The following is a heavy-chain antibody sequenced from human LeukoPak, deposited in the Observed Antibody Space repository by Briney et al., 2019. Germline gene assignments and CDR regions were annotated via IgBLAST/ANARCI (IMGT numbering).Heavy chain of an antibody. V-gene: IGHV3-66*01. Sequence: GALRLSCAASGFTVSSNYMSWVRQAPGKGLEWVSVIYSGGSTYYADSVKGRFTISRDNSKNTLYLQMNSLRAEDTAVYYCARDSMSIAAAVYWGQGTLVTVSS. J-gene: IGHJ4*02. D-gene: IGHD6-13*01. CDR1: GFTVSSNY. CDR2: IYSGGST. CDR3: ARDSMSIAAAVY.